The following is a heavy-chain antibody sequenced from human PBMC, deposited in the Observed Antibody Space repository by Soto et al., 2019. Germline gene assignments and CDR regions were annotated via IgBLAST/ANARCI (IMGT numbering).Heavy chain of an antibody. CDR2: IYYSGST. V-gene: IGHV4-59*06. CDR1: GGSISNYY. Sequence: SETLSLTCTVSGGSISNYYWSWIRQHPGKGLEWIGYIYYSGSTYYNPSLKSRVTISVDTSKNQFSLKLSSVTAADTAVYYCARQSGDYYDSSGYSQTYYYYGMDVWGQGTTVTVSS. CDR3: ARQSGDYYDSSGYSQTYYYYGMDV. D-gene: IGHD3-22*01. J-gene: IGHJ6*02.